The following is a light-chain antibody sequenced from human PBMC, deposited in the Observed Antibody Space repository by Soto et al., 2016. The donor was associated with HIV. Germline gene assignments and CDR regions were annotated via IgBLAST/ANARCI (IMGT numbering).Light chain of an antibody. V-gene: IGLV3-21*01. CDR1: NIGSKS. J-gene: IGLJ2*01. CDR2: DDS. CDR3: EAWDRNIVI. Sequence: SYELTQPPSVSVAPGKTATITCGGNNIGSKSVHWYQQKPGQAPVLVVYDDSDRPSGIPVRFSGSNSGNTATLTISETQAVDEGDYYCEAWDRNIVIFGGGTRLNVL.